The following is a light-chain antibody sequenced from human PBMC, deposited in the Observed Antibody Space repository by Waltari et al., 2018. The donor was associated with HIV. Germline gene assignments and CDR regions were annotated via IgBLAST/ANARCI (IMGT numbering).Light chain of an antibody. CDR1: NLGDQS. CDR3: QAWDSSTVV. Sequence: SYELTQPASVSVSPGQTPSITCSGDNLGDQSVSWYQPKPGQSPVVVIYQDKKRPSGIPERFSGSNSGNTATLTISGTQALDEADYYCQAWDSSTVVFGGGTKVTVL. CDR2: QDK. V-gene: IGLV3-1*01. J-gene: IGLJ2*01.